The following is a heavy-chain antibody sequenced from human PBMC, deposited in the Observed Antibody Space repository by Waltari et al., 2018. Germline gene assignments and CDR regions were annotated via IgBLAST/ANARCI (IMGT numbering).Heavy chain of an antibody. CDR3: ARDRGYCGGDCYKNLDS. D-gene: IGHD2-21*01. Sequence: EVQLVESGGGLVQPGGSLRLSCEAFGFTFSDFWMTWVRKAPGKGLEWVANIKKDGSEKYYVDSVKGRFTVSRDNAKNSLYLQMSSLRAEDTAIYYCARDRGYCGGDCYKNLDSWGQGTL. CDR1: GFTFSDFW. V-gene: IGHV3-7*01. J-gene: IGHJ4*02. CDR2: IKKDGSEK.